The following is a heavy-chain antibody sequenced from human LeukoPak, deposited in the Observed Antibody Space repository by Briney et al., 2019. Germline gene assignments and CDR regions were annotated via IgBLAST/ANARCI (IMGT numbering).Heavy chain of an antibody. CDR2: IWYDGSNK. CDR3: AKVSRGYSGYGAFDY. J-gene: IGHJ4*02. D-gene: IGHD5-12*01. Sequence: PGRSLRLSCAASGFTFSSYGMHWVRQAPGKGLEWVAVIWYDGSNKYYADSVKGRFTISRDNSKNTLYLQMNSLRAEDTAVYYCAKVSRGYSGYGAFDYWGQGTLVTVSS. V-gene: IGHV3-33*06. CDR1: GFTFSSYG.